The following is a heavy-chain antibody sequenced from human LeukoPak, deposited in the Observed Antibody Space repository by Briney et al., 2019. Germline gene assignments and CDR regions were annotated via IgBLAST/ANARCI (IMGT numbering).Heavy chain of an antibody. CDR2: INSDGSST. CDR3: ARSGGDFWFDP. V-gene: IGHV3-74*01. D-gene: IGHD1-14*01. CDR1: GFTFSSYW. J-gene: IGHJ5*02. Sequence: QSGGSPRLSCAASGFTFSSYWMHWVRQAPGKGLVWVSRINSDGSSTSYADSVKGRFTISRDNAKSTLYLQMNSLRAEDTAVYYCARSGGDFWFDPWGQGTLVTVSS.